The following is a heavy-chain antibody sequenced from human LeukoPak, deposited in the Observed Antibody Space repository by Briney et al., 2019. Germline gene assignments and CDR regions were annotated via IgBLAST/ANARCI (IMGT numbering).Heavy chain of an antibody. Sequence: GGSLRHSCAVSEFTFSSYEMNWVRQAPGKGLEWVSYISSSGTTVYYADSVKGRFTISRDNAKNSLYLQMNSLRAEDTAVYYCARASGWYLDYWGQGTLVTVSS. CDR1: EFTFSSYE. J-gene: IGHJ4*02. CDR2: ISSSGTTV. CDR3: ARASGWYLDY. D-gene: IGHD6-19*01. V-gene: IGHV3-48*03.